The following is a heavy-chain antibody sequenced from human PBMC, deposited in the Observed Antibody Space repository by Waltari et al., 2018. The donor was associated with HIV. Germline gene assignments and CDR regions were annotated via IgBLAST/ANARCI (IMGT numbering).Heavy chain of an antibody. J-gene: IGHJ4*02. V-gene: IGHV3-64*01. CDR1: GFTFNTYG. CDR2: ISSNGGTT. CDR3: ARTNYYDY. D-gene: IGHD2-8*01. Sequence: EVPLVQSGGGLVQHGEYLRLSCEALGFTFNTYGMNWVRQAPGRGLEYVAGISSNGGTTSYANSVKGRFTISRDNSKNTLYLQMGSLRAEDTAVYYCARTNYYDYWGQGALVTVSS.